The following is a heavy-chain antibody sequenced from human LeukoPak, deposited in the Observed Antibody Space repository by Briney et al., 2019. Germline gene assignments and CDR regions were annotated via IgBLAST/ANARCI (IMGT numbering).Heavy chain of an antibody. CDR1: GGTFSSYA. J-gene: IGHJ4*02. CDR3: AREAIRLRLGELSLLGYFDY. CDR2: IIPILGIA. V-gene: IGHV1-69*04. Sequence: SVKVSCKASGGTFSSYAISWVRQAPGQGLEWMGRIIPILGIANHAQKFQGRVTITADKSTSTAYMELSSLRSEDTAVYYCAREAIRLRLGELSLLGYFDYWGQGTLVTVSS. D-gene: IGHD3-16*02.